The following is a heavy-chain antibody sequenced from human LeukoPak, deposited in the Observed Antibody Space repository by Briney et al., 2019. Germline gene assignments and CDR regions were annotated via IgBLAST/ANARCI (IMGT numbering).Heavy chain of an antibody. V-gene: IGHV4-59*01. D-gene: IGHD2-21*02. J-gene: IGHJ6*02. CDR1: GGSISGYY. Sequence: PSETLSLTCTVSGGSISGYYWSWIRQPPGKGLEWIGYMYYSGSTNYNPSLKSRVTISVDTSKNQFSLKLSSVTAADTAVYYCAREPVTAGYYYGMDVWGQGTTVIVSS. CDR2: MYYSGST. CDR3: AREPVTAGYYYGMDV.